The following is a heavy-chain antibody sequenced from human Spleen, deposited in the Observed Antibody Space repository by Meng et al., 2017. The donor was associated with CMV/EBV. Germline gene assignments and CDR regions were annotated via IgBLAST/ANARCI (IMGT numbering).Heavy chain of an antibody. J-gene: IGHJ5*02. CDR2: IRQDGSEK. V-gene: IGHV3-7*01. Sequence: GGSLRLSCAASGFEFRIYYMSWVRQSPERGLEWVASIRQDGSEKSYVDSVKGRFTISRDNAKNSLFLQMTSLRGDDTAMYYCVREVGSDNSRWNRFDPWGQGALVTVSP. CDR3: VREVGSDNSRWNRFDP. CDR1: GFEFRIYY. D-gene: IGHD6-19*01.